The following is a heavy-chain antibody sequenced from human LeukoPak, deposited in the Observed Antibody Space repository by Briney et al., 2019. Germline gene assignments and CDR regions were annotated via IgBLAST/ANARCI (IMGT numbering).Heavy chain of an antibody. Sequence: GASVKVSCKASGYTFTGYYMHWVRQAPGQGLEWMGWINPNSGGTNYAQKFQGRVTMTRDTSISTAYMELSRLRSDDTAVYYCARDLSYDSSGYPHYWGQGTLVTVSS. CDR1: GYTFTGYY. V-gene: IGHV1-2*02. CDR3: ARDLSYDSSGYPHY. J-gene: IGHJ4*02. D-gene: IGHD3-22*01. CDR2: INPNSGGT.